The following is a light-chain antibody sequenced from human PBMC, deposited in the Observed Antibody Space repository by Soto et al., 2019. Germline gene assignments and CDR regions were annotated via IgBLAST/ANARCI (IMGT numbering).Light chain of an antibody. CDR1: QSVSSY. J-gene: IGKJ1*01. V-gene: IGKV3-20*01. CDR2: GAT. CDR3: QESPRT. Sequence: VFTQSPSTLSLTPGERATFSCRASQSVSSYLAWYQQKPGQAPRLLVYGATSRATGIPDRFSGFGSGTDFTLTLSRLEPEDFAVYYCQESPRTFGQGTKVAIK.